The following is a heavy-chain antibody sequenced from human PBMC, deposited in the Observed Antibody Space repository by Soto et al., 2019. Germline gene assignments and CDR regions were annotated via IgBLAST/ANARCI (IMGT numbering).Heavy chain of an antibody. Sequence: GGSLRLSCAASRFTFSDFYMSWIRQAPGKGLEWVSSISSSGVAKFYADSVEGRFTISRDNAKNSLSLQVNSLRAEDTAIYYCARMFSRYDPLYYFDYWGQGTLVTVSS. CDR2: ISSSGVAK. J-gene: IGHJ4*02. D-gene: IGHD1-1*01. V-gene: IGHV3-11*01. CDR1: RFTFSDFY. CDR3: ARMFSRYDPLYYFDY.